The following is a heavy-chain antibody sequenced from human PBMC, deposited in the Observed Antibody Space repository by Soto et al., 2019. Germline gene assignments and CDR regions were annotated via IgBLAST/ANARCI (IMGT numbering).Heavy chain of an antibody. Sequence: ASVKVSCKASGYSFSNYYIHWVRQAPGQGPEWMGIINPSGGKTTYAQKFQGRVTMTRDTSTSTVYIELSSLRSEDTAVYYCARSGYYSYYVMDVWGQGTTVTVSS. CDR1: GYSFSNYY. D-gene: IGHD3-3*01. CDR2: INPSGGKT. CDR3: ARSGYYSYYVMDV. J-gene: IGHJ6*02. V-gene: IGHV1-46*01.